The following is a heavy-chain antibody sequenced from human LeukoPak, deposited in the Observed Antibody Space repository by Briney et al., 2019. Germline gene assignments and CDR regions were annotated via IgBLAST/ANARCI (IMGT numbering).Heavy chain of an antibody. CDR2: ISYDGSNK. CDR3: AKDPLVGAKGSGLSVDY. CDR1: GFTFSSHA. Sequence: GGSLRLSCAASGFTFSSHAMHWVRQAPGKGLEWVAVISYDGSNKYYADSVKGRFTISRDNSKNTLYLQMNSLRAEDTAVYYCAKDPLVGAKGSGLSVDYWGQGTLVTVSS. D-gene: IGHD1-26*01. V-gene: IGHV3-30*04. J-gene: IGHJ4*02.